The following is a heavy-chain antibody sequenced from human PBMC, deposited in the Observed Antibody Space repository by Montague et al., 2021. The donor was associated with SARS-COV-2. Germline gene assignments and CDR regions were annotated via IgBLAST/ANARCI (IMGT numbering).Heavy chain of an antibody. CDR3: ARVLSYYGMDV. CDR1: GFTFSSYG. Sequence: SLRLSCSASGFTFSSYGMHWVRQAPGKGLGWVAVIWYDGSNKYYADSVKGRFTISRDNSKNTLYLQMNSLRAEDTAVYYCARVLSYYGMDVWGQGTTVTVSS. CDR2: IWYDGSNK. J-gene: IGHJ6*02. V-gene: IGHV3-33*01. D-gene: IGHD3-10*01.